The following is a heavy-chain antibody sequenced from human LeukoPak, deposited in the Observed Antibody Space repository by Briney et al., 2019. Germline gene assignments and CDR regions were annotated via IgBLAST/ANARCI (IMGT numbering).Heavy chain of an antibody. CDR1: GFTFSSYG. Sequence: GGSLRLSCAASGFTFSSYGMHWVRQAPGKGLEWVAVIWYDGSNKYYADSVKGRFTISRDNSKNTLYLQMTSLRAEDTAVYYCARQTRGGNWFDPWGQGTLVTVSS. J-gene: IGHJ5*02. CDR2: IWYDGSNK. CDR3: ARQTRGGNWFDP. V-gene: IGHV3-33*01. D-gene: IGHD3-16*01.